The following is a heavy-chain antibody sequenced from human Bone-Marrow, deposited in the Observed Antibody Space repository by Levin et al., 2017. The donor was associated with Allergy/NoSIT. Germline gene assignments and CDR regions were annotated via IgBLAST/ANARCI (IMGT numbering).Heavy chain of an antibody. CDR3: ARDRTIFGVGEVGY. D-gene: IGHD3-3*01. Sequence: LSLTCVASGFTFSNSAMSWVRQAPGAGLEWLSVISTSVGGTYYADSVKGRFTISRDNSKSTLYLQMTSLRGDDTAVYYCARDRTIFGVGEVGYWGQGTLVTVSS. CDR1: GFTFSNSA. V-gene: IGHV3-23*01. CDR2: ISTSVGGT. J-gene: IGHJ4*02.